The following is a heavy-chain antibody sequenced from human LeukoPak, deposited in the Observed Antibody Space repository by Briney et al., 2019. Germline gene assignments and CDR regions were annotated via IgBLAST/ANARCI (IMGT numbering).Heavy chain of an antibody. CDR3: ARERNRWFLDP. V-gene: IGHV3-30*03. CDR1: GFTFSHHG. CDR2: ISFDGRNK. J-gene: IGHJ5*02. D-gene: IGHD1/OR15-1a*01. Sequence: PGGSLRLSCAASGFTFSHHGMNWVRQAPGKGLECVAVISFDGRNKDYADSVKGRFTISRDNSKNTVYVQMNSLRPEDTGIYYCARERNRWFLDPWGQGALVTVSS.